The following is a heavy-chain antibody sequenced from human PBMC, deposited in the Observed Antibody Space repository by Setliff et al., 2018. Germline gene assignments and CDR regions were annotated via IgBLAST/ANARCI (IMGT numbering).Heavy chain of an antibody. CDR2: INVGNGNT. CDR1: GYTFTSYA. CDR3: ARDATYSITWYYWFDP. D-gene: IGHD6-13*01. V-gene: IGHV1-3*01. Sequence: ASVKVSCKASGYTFTSYAMHWVRQAPGQRLEWMGWINVGNGNTKYSQKFQGRVTITRDTSASTVYMELNSLTSEDTAIYYCARDATYSITWYYWFDPWGQGTLVTVSS. J-gene: IGHJ5*02.